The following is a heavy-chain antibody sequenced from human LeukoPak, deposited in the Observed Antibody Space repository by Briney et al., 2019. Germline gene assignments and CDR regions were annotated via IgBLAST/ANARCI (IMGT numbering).Heavy chain of an antibody. CDR1: GFTVSSNY. Sequence: GGSLRLSCAASGFTVSSNYMSWVRQAPGKGLEWVSVIYSGGSTYYADSVKGRFTISRDNSKNTLYLQMNSLRAEDTAVYYCARDLPICSGGSCYTGPFDYWGQGTLVTVSS. CDR2: IYSGGST. CDR3: ARDLPICSGGSCYTGPFDY. D-gene: IGHD2-15*01. V-gene: IGHV3-53*01. J-gene: IGHJ4*02.